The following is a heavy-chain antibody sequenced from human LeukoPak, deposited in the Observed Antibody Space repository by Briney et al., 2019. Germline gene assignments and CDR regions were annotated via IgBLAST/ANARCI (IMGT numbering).Heavy chain of an antibody. CDR3: ASNPPNDY. Sequence: GKSLTLSCVVSGFTFDNFAMHWVRQAPGKGLEWVAVISYDGSNKYYADSVKGRFTISRDNSKNTLYLQMNSLRAEDTAVYYCASNPPNDYWGQGTLVTVSS. V-gene: IGHV3-30-3*01. CDR1: GFTFDNFA. CDR2: ISYDGSNK. J-gene: IGHJ4*02.